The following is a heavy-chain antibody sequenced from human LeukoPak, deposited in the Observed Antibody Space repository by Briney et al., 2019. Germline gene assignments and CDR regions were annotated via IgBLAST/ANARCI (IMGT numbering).Heavy chain of an antibody. J-gene: IGHJ6*02. Sequence: SETLSLTCTVSGGSISSGDYYWSWIRQPPGKGLEWIGYIYYSGSTYYNPSLKSRVTISVDTSKNQFSLKLSSVTAADTAVYYCARVSPPDRGYSYGWGYYYYGMDVWGQGTTVTVSS. CDR1: GGSISSGDYY. CDR2: IYYSGST. V-gene: IGHV4-30-4*02. CDR3: ARVSPPDRGYSYGWGYYYYGMDV. D-gene: IGHD5-18*01.